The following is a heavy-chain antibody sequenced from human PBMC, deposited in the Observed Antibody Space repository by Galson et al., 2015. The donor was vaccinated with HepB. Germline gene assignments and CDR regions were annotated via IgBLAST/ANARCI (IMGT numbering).Heavy chain of an antibody. D-gene: IGHD1-1*01. Sequence: SVKVSCKASGGTFNNYAINWVRQAPGHRLEWMGGVIPLFGSANYAQKFQGRVTITADEATSTAFMELSGLRSDDTAVYYCARVSRAIFRLDDAFEIWGQGTLVTVSS. CDR3: ARVSRAIFRLDDAFEI. V-gene: IGHV1-69*13. CDR2: VIPLFGSA. J-gene: IGHJ3*02. CDR1: GGTFNNYA.